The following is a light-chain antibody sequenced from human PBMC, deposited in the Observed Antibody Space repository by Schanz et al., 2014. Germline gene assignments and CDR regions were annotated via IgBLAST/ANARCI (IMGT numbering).Light chain of an antibody. Sequence: MTQSPATLSVSPGSTVTLSCRASDNVDEKVAWYQHKRGQPPRLLISSASTRATGVPARFRGSGSGTDFTLTISSLQSEDAGVYYCEQFSIWPPYTFGQGTKVEIK. V-gene: IGKV3-15*01. CDR1: DNVDEK. CDR2: SAS. CDR3: EQFSIWPPYT. J-gene: IGKJ2*01.